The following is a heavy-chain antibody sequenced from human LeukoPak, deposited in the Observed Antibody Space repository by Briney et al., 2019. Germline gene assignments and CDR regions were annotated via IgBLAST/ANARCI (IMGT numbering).Heavy chain of an antibody. CDR3: ARGTQAMDFDH. Sequence: SETLSLTCAVYGGSFSGYYWSWIRQPPGKGLEWIGEINHSGSTNYNPSLKSRVTISVDTSKNQFSLKLSSVTAADTAVYYCARGTQAMDFDHWGQGTLVTVSS. V-gene: IGHV4-34*01. D-gene: IGHD2-2*03. CDR2: INHSGST. J-gene: IGHJ4*02. CDR1: GGSFSGYY.